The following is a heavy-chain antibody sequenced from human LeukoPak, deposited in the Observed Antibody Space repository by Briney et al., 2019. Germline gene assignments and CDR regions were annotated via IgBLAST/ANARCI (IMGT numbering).Heavy chain of an antibody. CDR3: ARGLIVGATVDNWFDP. V-gene: IGHV3-74*03. D-gene: IGHD1-26*01. J-gene: IGHJ5*02. Sequence: GVSLRLSCAASGFTFTSYWMHWVRQAQGTGLVPLSPTNSDGSTTTYADSVRGRFIISRDNAKNSLYLQVNSLRAEDTAVYYCARGLIVGATVDNWFDPWDQGTLVTVSS. CDR1: GFTFTSYW. CDR2: TNSDGSTT.